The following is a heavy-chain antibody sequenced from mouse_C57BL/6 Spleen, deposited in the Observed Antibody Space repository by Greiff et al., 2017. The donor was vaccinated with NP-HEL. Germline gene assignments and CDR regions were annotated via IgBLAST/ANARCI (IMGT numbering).Heavy chain of an antibody. CDR3: ARNLITTVVAGDWYFDV. V-gene: IGHV1-61*01. J-gene: IGHJ1*03. CDR1: GYTFTSYW. CDR2: IYPSDSET. D-gene: IGHD1-1*01. Sequence: VQLQQPGAELVRPGSSVKLSCKASGYTFTSYWMDWVKQRPGQGLEWIGNIYPSDSETHYNQKFKDKATLTVDKSSSTAYMQLSSLTSEDSAVYYGARNLITTVVAGDWYFDVWGTGTTVTVSS.